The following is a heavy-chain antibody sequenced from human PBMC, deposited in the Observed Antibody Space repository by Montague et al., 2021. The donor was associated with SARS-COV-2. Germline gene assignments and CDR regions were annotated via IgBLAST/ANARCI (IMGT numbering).Heavy chain of an antibody. D-gene: IGHD3/OR15-3a*01. CDR2: IKRGAT. V-gene: IGHV4-34*12. CDR1: GETYNPWGWSFNNYH. CDR3: ARRPASLLHLDWSQNNYDYYCLDF. Sequence: SETLSLTCAVYGETYNPWGWSFNNYHWTWIRQSQGKGLEWIGDIKRGATKYHPSLKSRVTISPDTAKKQFSLMLTSVTAADTAVYYSARRPASLLHLDWSQNNYDYYCLDFWGQGTPVIVSS. J-gene: IGHJ6*02.